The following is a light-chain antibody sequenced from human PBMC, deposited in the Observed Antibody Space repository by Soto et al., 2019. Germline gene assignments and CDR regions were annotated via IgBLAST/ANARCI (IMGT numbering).Light chain of an antibody. J-gene: IGLJ3*02. CDR1: TNDVGGYNY. CDR3: SSYTTSDTWV. CDR2: EVS. Sequence: ALTQPASVSGSPGQSITISCTGTTNDVGGYNYVSWYQQHPGKAPKLLIFEVSSRPSGVSSRFSGSKSGNTASLTISGLQAEDEGDYYCSSYTTSDTWVFGGGTKVTVL. V-gene: IGLV2-14*01.